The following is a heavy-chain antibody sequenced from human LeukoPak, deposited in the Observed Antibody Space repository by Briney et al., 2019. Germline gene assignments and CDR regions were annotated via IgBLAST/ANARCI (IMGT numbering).Heavy chain of an antibody. D-gene: IGHD5-18*01. J-gene: IGHJ4*02. CDR2: MPDSVTS. Sequence: PSETLSLTCTVSGGSFGSHYWGWIRQSPGKGLEWIAYMPDSVTSKDSPSLKSRLTLSADTSKNQFSLRLSYVTAADTAVYYCATIKRGYPFGYFDFWGQGILVTVSS. CDR3: ATIKRGYPFGYFDF. CDR1: GGSFGSHY. V-gene: IGHV4-59*11.